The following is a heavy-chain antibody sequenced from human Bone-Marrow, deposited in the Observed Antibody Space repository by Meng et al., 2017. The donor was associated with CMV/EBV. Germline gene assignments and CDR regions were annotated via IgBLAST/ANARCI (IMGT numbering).Heavy chain of an antibody. CDR1: GFSLSTSGVG. Sequence: SGPTLVKPTQTLTLTGTFSGFSLSTSGVGVGWIRQPPGKALEWLALISWNDDKRYSPSLKSRLTITKDTSKNQVVLTMTNMDPVDTATYYCAYRLPGSISRNWFDPWGQGTLVTVSS. D-gene: IGHD2-2*01. J-gene: IGHJ5*02. CDR3: AYRLPGSISRNWFDP. CDR2: ISWNDDK. V-gene: IGHV2-5*01.